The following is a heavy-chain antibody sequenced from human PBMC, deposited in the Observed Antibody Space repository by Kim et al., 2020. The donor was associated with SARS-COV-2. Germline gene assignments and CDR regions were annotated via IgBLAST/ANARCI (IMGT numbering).Heavy chain of an antibody. J-gene: IGHJ4*02. D-gene: IGHD3-10*01. CDR1: GFTFSSYW. CDR2: IKQDGSEK. V-gene: IGHV3-7*01. Sequence: GGSLRLSCAASGFTFSSYWMSWVRQAPGKGLEWVANIKQDGSEKYYVDSVKGRFTISRDNTKNSLYLQMNSLRAEDTAVYYCARGFFGVLIGPGYWGQGTLVTVSS. CDR3: ARGFFGVLIGPGY.